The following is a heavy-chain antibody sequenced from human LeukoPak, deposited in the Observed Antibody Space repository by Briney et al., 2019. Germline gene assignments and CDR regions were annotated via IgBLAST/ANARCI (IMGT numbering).Heavy chain of an antibody. Sequence: ASVKVSCKASGYTFTGYYMHWVRQAPGQGLEWMGWISAYNGNTNYAQKLQGRVTMTTDTSTSTAYMELRSLRSDDTAVYYCARERGYSYSYMDVWGKGTTVTVSS. CDR2: ISAYNGNT. CDR3: ARERGYSYSYMDV. D-gene: IGHD5-18*01. CDR1: GYTFTGYY. V-gene: IGHV1-18*04. J-gene: IGHJ6*03.